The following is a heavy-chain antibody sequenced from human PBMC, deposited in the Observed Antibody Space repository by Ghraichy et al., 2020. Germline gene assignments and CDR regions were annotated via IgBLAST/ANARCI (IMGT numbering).Heavy chain of an antibody. J-gene: IGHJ4*02. D-gene: IGHD2-15*01. CDR1: GFTLSNYW. CDR3: AREYCRGGRCYFGTGGSHFDY. CDR2: IKSDGSDT. Sequence: GGSLRLSCAASGFTLSNYWMHWVRHAPGKGLVWVSRIKSDGSDTSYADSVKGRFTISRDNAKNTLYLQMNSLRAEDTAVYYYAREYCRGGRCYFGTGGSHFDYCGQGTLVTVSS. V-gene: IGHV3-74*01.